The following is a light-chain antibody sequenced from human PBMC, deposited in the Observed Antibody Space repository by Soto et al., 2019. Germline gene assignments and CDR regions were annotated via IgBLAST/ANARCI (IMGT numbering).Light chain of an antibody. CDR3: TSWDDSVHGPL. V-gene: IGLV1-44*01. CDR2: SNN. CDR1: SSNLGSNS. J-gene: IGLJ2*01. Sequence: QSVLTQPPSASGTPGQRVTISCSGSSSNLGSNSANWYQQLPGTAPKLLIYSNNKRRSGVPDRFSGSKSGTSATLAISGLQSEDEADYYCTSWDDSVHGPLFGGGTKLTVL.